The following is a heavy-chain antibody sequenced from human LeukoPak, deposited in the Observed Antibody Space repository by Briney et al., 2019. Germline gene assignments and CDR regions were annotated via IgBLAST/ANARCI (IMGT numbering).Heavy chain of an antibody. CDR1: GFTFSSYG. V-gene: IGHV3-7*01. Sequence: GGSLRLSCAASGFTFSSYGMNWVRQAPGKGLEWVANTNRDGSEKYYVDSVKGRATISRDNAMNFLYLQLNSLRVDDTAVYYCARDSASCRGCAFDIWGQGTVVTVSS. J-gene: IGHJ3*02. D-gene: IGHD2-2*01. CDR2: TNRDGSEK. CDR3: ARDSASCRGCAFDI.